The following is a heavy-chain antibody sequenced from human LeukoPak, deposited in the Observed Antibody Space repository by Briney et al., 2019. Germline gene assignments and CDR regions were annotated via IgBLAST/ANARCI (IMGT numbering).Heavy chain of an antibody. D-gene: IGHD6-19*01. Sequence: GGSLRLSCAASGFTFSSYWMSWVRQAPGKGLEWVATIKYDGSDKYYVGSVKGRFTISRDNAKNSLYLQMNSLSGEDTAVYFCARDPTSPYSSGWYSNAFDIWGQGTMVTVSS. CDR2: IKYDGSDK. V-gene: IGHV3-7*01. CDR3: ARDPTSPYSSGWYSNAFDI. CDR1: GFTFSSYW. J-gene: IGHJ3*02.